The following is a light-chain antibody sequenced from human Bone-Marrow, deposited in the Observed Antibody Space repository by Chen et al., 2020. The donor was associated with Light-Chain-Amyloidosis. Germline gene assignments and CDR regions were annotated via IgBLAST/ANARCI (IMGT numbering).Light chain of an antibody. V-gene: IGKV3-20*01. Sequence: DIVLPQSPGTLALSLGEGANLSCRAIQTISSNYLTWYQQKFGQAPRLLIYGSSSSATCIPDRFTGSGSGTDFTLTINRLEPEDFAMYYCQQYGTSPLTFGGGIKVEIK. J-gene: IGKJ4*01. CDR2: GSS. CDR1: QTISSNY. CDR3: QQYGTSPLT.